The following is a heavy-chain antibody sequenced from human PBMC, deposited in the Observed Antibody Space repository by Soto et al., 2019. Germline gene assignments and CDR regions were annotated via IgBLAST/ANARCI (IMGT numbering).Heavy chain of an antibody. D-gene: IGHD2-2*02. V-gene: IGHV3-30-3*01. Sequence: GGSLRLSCAASGFTFSSYAMHWVRQAPGKGLEWVAVISYDGSNKYYADSVKGRFTISRDNSKNTLYLQMNSLRAEDTAVYYCASSNYCSSTSCYRNSDAFDIWGQGTMVTGSS. CDR1: GFTFSSYA. CDR3: ASSNYCSSTSCYRNSDAFDI. CDR2: ISYDGSNK. J-gene: IGHJ3*02.